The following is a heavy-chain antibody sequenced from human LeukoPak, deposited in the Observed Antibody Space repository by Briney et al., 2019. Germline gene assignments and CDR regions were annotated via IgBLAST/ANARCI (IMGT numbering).Heavy chain of an antibody. V-gene: IGHV3-23*01. CDR3: AKGDYYDFDY. D-gene: IGHD3-10*01. CDR2: ITSGVGIT. J-gene: IGHJ4*02. Sequence: GGSLRLSCAASGFTFSNYGMNWVRQAPGKGLEWVSIITSGVGITYYADSVKGRFTISRDNSKNTLYLQMDSLRAEDTAVYYCAKGDYYDFDYWGQGTLVTVSS. CDR1: GFTFSNYG.